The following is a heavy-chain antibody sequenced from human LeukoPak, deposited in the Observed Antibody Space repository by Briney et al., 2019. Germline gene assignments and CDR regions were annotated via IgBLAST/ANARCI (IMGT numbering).Heavy chain of an antibody. J-gene: IGHJ3*02. CDR3: ARDSSSWYGYDAFDI. D-gene: IGHD6-13*01. V-gene: IGHV1-2*02. CDR1: GYTFTCYY. CDR2: INPNSGGT. Sequence: ASVKVSCKASGYTFTCYYMHWVRQAPGQGGEWMGWINPNSGGTNYAQKFQGRVTMTRDTSISTAYMELSRLRSDDTAVYYCARDSSSWYGYDAFDIWGQGTIVTVSS.